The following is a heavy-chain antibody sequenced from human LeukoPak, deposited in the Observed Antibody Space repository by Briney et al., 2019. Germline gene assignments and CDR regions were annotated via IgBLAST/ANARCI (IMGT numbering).Heavy chain of an antibody. Sequence: GSLRLSCAASGFTFSTYAMSWVRQAPGKGLEWIGEINHSGSTNYNPSLKSRVTISVDTSKNQFSLKLSSVTAADTAVYYCATNRRLRQLLGWFDPWGQGTLVTVSS. CDR2: INHSGST. J-gene: IGHJ5*02. V-gene: IGHV4-34*08. D-gene: IGHD2-2*01. CDR3: ATNRRLRQLLGWFDP. CDR1: GFTFSTYA.